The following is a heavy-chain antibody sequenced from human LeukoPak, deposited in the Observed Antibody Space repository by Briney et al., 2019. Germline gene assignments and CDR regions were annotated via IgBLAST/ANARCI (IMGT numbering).Heavy chain of an antibody. CDR1: GYTFTGYY. CDR3: ARGSQWLDAFDI. J-gene: IGHJ3*02. CDR2: INPNSGGT. D-gene: IGHD6-19*01. Sequence: ASVKVSCKASGYTFTGYYMHWVRQAPGQGLEWMGWINPNSGGTNYAQKFQGRVTMTRDTSISTAYMELSRLRSDDTAVHYCARGSQWLDAFDIWGQGTMVTVSS. V-gene: IGHV1-2*02.